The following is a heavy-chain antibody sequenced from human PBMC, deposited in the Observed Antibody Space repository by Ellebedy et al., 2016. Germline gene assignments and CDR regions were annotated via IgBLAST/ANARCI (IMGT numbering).Heavy chain of an antibody. Sequence: GESLKISCKGSGYNFATHWIGWVRQMPGKGLEWMGSIYPGDSDTRYSPSFRGLVTFSADKSVSAAYLQWSGLQASDSAMYYCARLSCGADCYLDSWGQGTLVTVSS. CDR3: ARLSCGADCYLDS. CDR1: GYNFATHW. D-gene: IGHD2-21*02. V-gene: IGHV5-51*01. J-gene: IGHJ4*02. CDR2: IYPGDSDT.